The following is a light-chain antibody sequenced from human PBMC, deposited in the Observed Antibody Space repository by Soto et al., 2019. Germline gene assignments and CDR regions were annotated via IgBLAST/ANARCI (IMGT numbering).Light chain of an antibody. V-gene: IGLV2-14*01. CDR3: TSFYSSTSPYL. CDR2: QVT. Sequence: SVLTQPASESGSLGQPINISCTGTTRDIAGYNYISWYQQLPGKAPKLMIYQVTIRPSGISNLFSDSKSGNTASLTISGLQAEDEADYYCTSFYSSTSPYLYAIETKVAVL. CDR1: TRDIAGYNY. J-gene: IGLJ1*01.